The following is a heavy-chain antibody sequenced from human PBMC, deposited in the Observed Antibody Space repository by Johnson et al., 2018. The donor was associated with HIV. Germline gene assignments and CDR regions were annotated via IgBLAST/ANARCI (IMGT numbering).Heavy chain of an antibody. D-gene: IGHD1-26*01. Sequence: QVQLVESGGGLVKPGGSLRLSCAVSGFTFSDHYMSWIRQAPGKGLEWVSYISSSSSSIYYADSVKGRFTISRDNAKNSLYLQMNSLRAEDTAVYYCAREGSVGATIFTMFDAFDIWGQGTMVTVSS. CDR3: AREGSVGATIFTMFDAFDI. V-gene: IGHV3-11*04. CDR1: GFTFSDHY. CDR2: ISSSSSSI. J-gene: IGHJ3*02.